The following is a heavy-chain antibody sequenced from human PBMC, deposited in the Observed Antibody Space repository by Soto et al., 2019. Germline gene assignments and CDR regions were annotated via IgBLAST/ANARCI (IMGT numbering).Heavy chain of an antibody. J-gene: IGHJ6*04. CDR3: ARGLITMVRGVNPQPRRYYYYYGMDV. CDR2: INPNSGGT. D-gene: IGHD3-10*01. CDR1: GYTFTGYY. Sequence: ASVKVSCKASGYTFTGYYMHWVRQAPGQGLEWMGWINPNSGGTNYAQKFQGWVTMTRDTSISTAYMELSRLRSDDTAVYYCARGLITMVRGVNPQPRRYYYYYGMDVWGKGTTVTVA. V-gene: IGHV1-2*04.